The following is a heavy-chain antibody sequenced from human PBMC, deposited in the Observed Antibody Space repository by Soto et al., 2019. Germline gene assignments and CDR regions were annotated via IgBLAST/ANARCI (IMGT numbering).Heavy chain of an antibody. CDR2: IAVGSGYT. D-gene: IGHD2-8*01. Sequence: SVRSCKASGFTFTSSAFQWVRQARGQRLEWIGWIAVGSGYTNYAQRFQDRVTLTRDMSTATTYMELSRLTSEDTAIYYCAADATAWQQMVPSDYWGQGTLVTVSS. CDR3: AADATAWQQMVPSDY. J-gene: IGHJ4*02. V-gene: IGHV1-58*01. CDR1: GFTFTSSA.